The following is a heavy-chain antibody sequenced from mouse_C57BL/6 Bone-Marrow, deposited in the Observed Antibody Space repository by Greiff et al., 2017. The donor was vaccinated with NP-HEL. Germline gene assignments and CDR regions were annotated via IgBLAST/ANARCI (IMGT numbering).Heavy chain of an antibody. CDR1: GFTFSSYA. D-gene: IGHD1-1*01. J-gene: IGHJ4*01. CDR3: TREGGIYYYEAMDY. Sequence: EVKVEESGEGLVKPGGSLKLSCAASGFTFSSYAMSWVRQTPEKRLEWVAYISSGGDYIYYADTVKGRFTISRDNARNTLYLQMSSLKSEDTAMYYCTREGGIYYYEAMDYWGQGTSVTVSS. V-gene: IGHV5-9-1*02. CDR2: ISSGGDYI.